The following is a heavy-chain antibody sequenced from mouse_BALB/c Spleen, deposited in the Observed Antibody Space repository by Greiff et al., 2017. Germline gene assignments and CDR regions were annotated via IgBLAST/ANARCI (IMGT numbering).Heavy chain of an antibody. CDR1: GYAFSSSW. J-gene: IGHJ1*01. D-gene: IGHD3-1*01. CDR2: IYPGDGDT. V-gene: IGHV1-82*01. Sequence: QVQLQQSGPELVKPGASVKISCKASGYAFSSSWMNWVKQRPGQGLEWIGRIYPGDGDTNYNGKFKGKATLTADKSSSTAYMQLSSLTSVDSAVYFCARSGYKWYFDVWGAGTTVTVSS. CDR3: ARSGYKWYFDV.